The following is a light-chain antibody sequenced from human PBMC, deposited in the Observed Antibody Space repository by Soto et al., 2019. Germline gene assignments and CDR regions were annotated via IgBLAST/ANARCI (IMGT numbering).Light chain of an antibody. Sequence: DIQMTQSPSTLSASVGDRVTITCRASQSVNSWLAWYQQKPGKAPDLLIYKASSLKSGVPSRFSGSGSGTEFTLTISSLQPDDFATYYCQQYNTYSITFGQGTRLDIK. CDR2: KAS. CDR3: QQYNTYSIT. CDR1: QSVNSW. J-gene: IGKJ5*01. V-gene: IGKV1-5*03.